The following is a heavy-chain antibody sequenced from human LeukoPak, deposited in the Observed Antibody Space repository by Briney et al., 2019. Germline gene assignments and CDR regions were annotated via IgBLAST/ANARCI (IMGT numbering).Heavy chain of an antibody. Sequence: PSETLSLTCAVYGGSFSGHYWSWIRQPPGKGLEWIGEINDSGSTNYNPSLKSRVTISVETSKNQFSLKLNSLTAADTAVYYCARHIKIRGPKDWFDPWGQGTLVTVSS. D-gene: IGHD3-10*01. CDR1: GGSFSGHY. V-gene: IGHV4-34*01. J-gene: IGHJ5*02. CDR3: ARHIKIRGPKDWFDP. CDR2: INDSGST.